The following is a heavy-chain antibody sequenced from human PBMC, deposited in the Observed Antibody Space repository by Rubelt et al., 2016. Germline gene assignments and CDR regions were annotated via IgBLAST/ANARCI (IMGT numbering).Heavy chain of an antibody. CDR3: ARHNGGSRGVGY. D-gene: IGHD2-8*02. Sequence: QVQLQQWGAGLLKPSETLSLTCAVYGESFSGHYWNWIRQSPGKGLEWIGEVDHSGSTKYNPSLKSRATISADTSINQFSLRWSSVTAADTAVYYCARHNGGSRGVGYWSQGTLVTVSS. V-gene: IGHV4-34*01. CDR1: GESFSGHY. J-gene: IGHJ4*02. CDR2: VDHSGST.